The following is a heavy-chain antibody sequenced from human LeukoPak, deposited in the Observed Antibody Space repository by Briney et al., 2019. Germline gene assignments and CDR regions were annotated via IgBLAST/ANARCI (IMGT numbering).Heavy chain of an antibody. Sequence: GGSLRLSCAASGFTFSSYWMSWVRQAPGKGLEWVANIKQDGSEKYYVDSVKGRFTISRDNAKNSLYLQMNSLRAEDTAVYYCARLIVLTVYAPHYYFDYWDQGTLVTVSS. CDR3: ARLIVLTVYAPHYYFDY. V-gene: IGHV3-7*01. CDR1: GFTFSSYW. J-gene: IGHJ4*02. D-gene: IGHD2-8*01. CDR2: IKQDGSEK.